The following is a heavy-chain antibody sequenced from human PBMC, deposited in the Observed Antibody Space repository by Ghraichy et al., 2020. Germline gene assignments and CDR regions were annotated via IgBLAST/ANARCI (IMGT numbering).Heavy chain of an antibody. CDR3: ARDLWTDPGYFDY. V-gene: IGHV3-21*01. J-gene: IGHJ4*02. CDR2: ISSRSSYI. D-gene: IGHD3/OR15-3a*01. CDR1: GFTFSSYS. Sequence: GGSLRLSCAASGFTFSSYSMNGVRQAPGKGLEGVSSISSRSSYIYYADSVKGRFTISRDNAKNSLYLQMNSLRAEDTAVYYCARDLWTDPGYFDYWGQGTLLTVSS.